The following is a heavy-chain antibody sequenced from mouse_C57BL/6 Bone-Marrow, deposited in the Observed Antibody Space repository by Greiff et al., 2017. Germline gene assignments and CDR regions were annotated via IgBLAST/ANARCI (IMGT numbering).Heavy chain of an antibody. CDR3: ASGDGDYYAMDY. CDR2: IYPGNGDT. CDR1: GYTFTSYN. V-gene: IGHV1-12*01. D-gene: IGHD2-3*01. J-gene: IGHJ4*01. Sequence: QVQLKQSGAELVRPGASVKMSCKASGYTFTSYNMHWVKQTPRQGLEWIGAIYPGNGDTSYNQKFKGKATLTVDKSSSTAYMQLSSLTSEDSAVYFCASGDGDYYAMDYWGQGTSVTVSS.